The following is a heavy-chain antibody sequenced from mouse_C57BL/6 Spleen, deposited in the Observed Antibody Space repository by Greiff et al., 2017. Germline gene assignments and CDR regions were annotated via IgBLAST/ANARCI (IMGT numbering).Heavy chain of an antibody. J-gene: IGHJ1*03. D-gene: IGHD1-1*01. CDR1: GYNITTYP. CDR2: FHPYNDDT. CDR3: ARVPLVTTVVDPSYWYFDV. Sequence: QVQLQQSGAELVKPGASVKMSCKASGYNITTYPIEWMKQNHGKSLECIGNFHPYNDDTKYTEKFKGKATLTVEKSSSKVYLELSRLTSDDTAVYYWARVPLVTTVVDPSYWYFDVWGTGTTVTVSS. V-gene: IGHV1-47*01.